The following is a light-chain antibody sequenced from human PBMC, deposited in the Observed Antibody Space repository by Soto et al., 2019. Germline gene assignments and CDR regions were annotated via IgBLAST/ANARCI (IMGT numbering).Light chain of an antibody. V-gene: IGKV3-11*01. CDR1: QNVRSY. CDR3: QQRTSWPTST. J-gene: IGKJ5*01. CDR2: DAS. Sequence: EIVLTQSPATLSLSPGERATLSCRASQNVRSYLAWYQQKPGQAPRLLIHDASSRATGIPDRFSGSGSGTDFTLTIGSLEPEDSAVYYCQQRTSWPTSTSGQGTRLEIK.